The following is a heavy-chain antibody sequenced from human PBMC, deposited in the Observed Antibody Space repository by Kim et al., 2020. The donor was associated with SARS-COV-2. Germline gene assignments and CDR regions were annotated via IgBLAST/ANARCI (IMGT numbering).Heavy chain of an antibody. CDR2: ISYTGSNI. Sequence: GGSLRLSCAASGFSFSAYAMHWVRQAPGKGLEWVAVISYTGSNIYYIDSVKGRFTISRDNSKNTLYLQMNSLRAEDTAVYYCAKDPIRGTFGGATYYYYAMDVWGQGATVTVFS. J-gene: IGHJ6*02. CDR3: AKDPIRGTFGGATYYYYAMDV. V-gene: IGHV3-30*04. CDR1: GFSFSAYA. D-gene: IGHD3-16*01.